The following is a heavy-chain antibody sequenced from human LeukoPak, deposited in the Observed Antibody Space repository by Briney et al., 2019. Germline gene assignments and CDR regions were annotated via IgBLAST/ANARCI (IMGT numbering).Heavy chain of an antibody. CDR3: ASDLYGDYALDY. J-gene: IGHJ4*02. V-gene: IGHV3-33*01. CDR1: RFTFSSYG. D-gene: IGHD4-17*01. Sequence: GGSLRLSCAASRFTFSSYGMHWVRQAPGKGLEWVAVIWYDGSNKYYADSVKGRFTISRDNSKNTLYLQMNSLRAEDTAVYYCASDLYGDYALDYWGQGTLVTVSS. CDR2: IWYDGSNK.